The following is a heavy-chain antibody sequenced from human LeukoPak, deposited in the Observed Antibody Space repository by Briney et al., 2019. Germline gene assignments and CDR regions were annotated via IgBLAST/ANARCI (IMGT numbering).Heavy chain of an antibody. CDR2: IKQDGSEK. CDR3: ARKKAVAGVMNFDY. Sequence: GGSLRLSCAASGFTFSSYWMSWVRQAPGKGLEWVANIKQDGSEKYYVGSVKGRFTISRDNAKNSLYLQMNSPRAEDTAVYYCARKKAVAGVMNFDYWGQGTLVTVSS. V-gene: IGHV3-7*01. J-gene: IGHJ4*02. D-gene: IGHD6-19*01. CDR1: GFTFSSYW.